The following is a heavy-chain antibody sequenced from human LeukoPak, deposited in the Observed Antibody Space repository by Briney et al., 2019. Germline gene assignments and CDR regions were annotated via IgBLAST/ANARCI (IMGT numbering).Heavy chain of an antibody. D-gene: IGHD6-19*01. V-gene: IGHV3-23*01. Sequence: HAGGSLRLSCAASGFTFSSYAMSWVRQAPGKGLEWVSAISGSGGSTYYADSVKGRFTISRDNSKNTLYLQMNSLRAEDTAVYYCAKADIAVAGTRVLKTHFDYWGQGTLVTVSS. J-gene: IGHJ4*02. CDR2: ISGSGGST. CDR3: AKADIAVAGTRVLKTHFDY. CDR1: GFTFSSYA.